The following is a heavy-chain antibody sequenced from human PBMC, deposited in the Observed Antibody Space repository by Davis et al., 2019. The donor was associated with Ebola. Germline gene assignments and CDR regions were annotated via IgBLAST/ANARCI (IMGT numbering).Heavy chain of an antibody. D-gene: IGHD2-15*01. CDR1: GYTFTSYG. CDR3: ARARVVVAAIVYYYYGMDV. Sequence: ASVKVSCKASGYTFTSYGISWVRQAPGQGLEWMGRIIPLLNIINYAQKFQGRVTMTRNTSISTAYMELSSLRSEDTAVYYCARARVVVAAIVYYYYGMDVWGKGTTVTVSS. CDR2: IIPLLNII. V-gene: IGHV1-18*04. J-gene: IGHJ6*04.